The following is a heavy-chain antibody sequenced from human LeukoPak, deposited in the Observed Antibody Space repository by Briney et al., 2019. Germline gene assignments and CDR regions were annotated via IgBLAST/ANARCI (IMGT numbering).Heavy chain of an antibody. D-gene: IGHD6-13*01. V-gene: IGHV3-21*01. CDR2: ISSSSSYI. Sequence: GGSLRLSCAASGFTFSSYSMNWVRQAPGKGLEWVSSISSSSSYIYYADSVKGRFTISRDDAKNSLYLQMNSLRAEDTAVYYCARDPNPSSWYGGDLDYWGQGTLVTVSS. J-gene: IGHJ4*02. CDR3: ARDPNPSSWYGGDLDY. CDR1: GFTFSSYS.